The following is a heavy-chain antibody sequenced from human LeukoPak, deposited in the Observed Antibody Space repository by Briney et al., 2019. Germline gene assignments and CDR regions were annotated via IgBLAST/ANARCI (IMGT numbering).Heavy chain of an antibody. Sequence: ASVKASCKASGYTFTGYYMHWVRQAPGQGLEWMGWINPNSGGTNYAQKFQGRVTMTRDTSISTAYMELSRLRSDDTAVYYCARGMALGYSYGALDYWGQGTLVTVSS. CDR3: ARGMALGYSYGALDY. V-gene: IGHV1-2*02. J-gene: IGHJ4*02. CDR1: GYTFTGYY. CDR2: INPNSGGT. D-gene: IGHD5-18*01.